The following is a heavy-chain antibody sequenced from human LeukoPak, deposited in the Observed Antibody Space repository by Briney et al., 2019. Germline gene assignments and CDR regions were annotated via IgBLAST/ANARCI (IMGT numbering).Heavy chain of an antibody. Sequence: YPSETLSLTCAVYGGSFSGYYWSWIRQPPGKGLEWIGEINHSGSTNYNPSLKSRVTISVDTSKNQFSLKLSSVTAADTAVYYCARGLVRGAPGHYFDYWGQGTLVTVSS. D-gene: IGHD3-10*01. J-gene: IGHJ4*02. V-gene: IGHV4-34*01. CDR1: GGSFSGYY. CDR3: ARGLVRGAPGHYFDY. CDR2: INHSGST.